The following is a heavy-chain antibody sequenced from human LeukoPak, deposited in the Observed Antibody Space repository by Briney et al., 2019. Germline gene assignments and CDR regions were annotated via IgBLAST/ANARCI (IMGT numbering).Heavy chain of an antibody. V-gene: IGHV1-2*06. D-gene: IGHD3-22*01. CDR2: INPNSGGT. CDR1: GYTFTGYY. J-gene: IGHJ4*02. CDR3: ARPEDDYYDSSGYENY. Sequence: ASVKVSCKASGYTFTGYYMHWVRQAPGQGLEWMGQINPNSGGTNYAQKFQGRVTMTRDTSISTAYMELSRLRSDDTAVYYCARPEDDYYDSSGYENYWGQGTLVTVSS.